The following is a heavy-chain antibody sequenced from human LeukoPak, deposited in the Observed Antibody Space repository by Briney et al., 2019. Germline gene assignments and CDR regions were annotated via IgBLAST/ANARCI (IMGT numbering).Heavy chain of an antibody. V-gene: IGHV1-2*02. CDR1: GYTFTGYY. CDR2: INPNSGGT. CDR3: TSGGFDSSGYYYLDY. J-gene: IGHJ4*02. Sequence: ASVKVSCKASGYTFTGYYMHWVRQAPGQGLEWMGWINPNSGGTNYVQKFQGRVTMTRDTSISTAYMELSRLRSDDTAVYYCTSGGFDSSGYYYLDYWGQGTLVTVSS. D-gene: IGHD3-22*01.